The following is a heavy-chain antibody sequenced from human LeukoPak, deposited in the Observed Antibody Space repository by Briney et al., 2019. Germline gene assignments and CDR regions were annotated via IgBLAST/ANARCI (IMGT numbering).Heavy chain of an antibody. CDR3: GKDRVTAATGRFTGLFDY. CDR2: ISGSGGTT. V-gene: IGHV3-23*01. CDR1: GFTFSSYA. J-gene: IGHJ4*02. D-gene: IGHD6-13*01. Sequence: PGGSLRLSCAASGFTFSSYAMSWVRQAPGEGLEWVSAISGSGGTTYYADSVKGRFTISRDNSENTLYLQMNSLRAEDTAVYYCGKDRVTAATGRFTGLFDYWGQGTLVTVSS.